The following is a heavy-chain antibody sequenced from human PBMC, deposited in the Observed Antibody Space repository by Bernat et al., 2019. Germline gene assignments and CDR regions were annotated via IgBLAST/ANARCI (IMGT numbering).Heavy chain of an antibody. CDR3: ARAETRGWYVPDY. D-gene: IGHD6-19*01. V-gene: IGHV3-7*04. CDR2: IKEDGSDK. CDR1: GFTFSSYW. J-gene: IGHJ4*02. Sequence: EVQLVESGGGLVQPGGSLRLSCAASGFTFSSYWMSWVRQAPGKGLEWVANIKEDGSDKNDVDYVKSRFTKSRDNAKNSLDLQMSSLRVEGTAVYHCARAETRGWYVPDYWGQGTLVTVSS.